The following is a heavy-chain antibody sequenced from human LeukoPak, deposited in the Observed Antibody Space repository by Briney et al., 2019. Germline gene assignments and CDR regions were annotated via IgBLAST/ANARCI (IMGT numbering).Heavy chain of an antibody. CDR3: ARARCGGDCYSEFDY. V-gene: IGHV3-7*03. CDR1: GFTFSSYA. J-gene: IGHJ4*02. D-gene: IGHD2-21*02. CDR2: IKHDGGEK. Sequence: PGGSLRLSCAASGFTFSSYAMHWVRQAPGKGLEWVANIKHDGGEKYYVDSVKGRFTISRDNAKNSLYLQMNSLRAEDTALYYCARARCGGDCYSEFDYWGQGTLVTVSS.